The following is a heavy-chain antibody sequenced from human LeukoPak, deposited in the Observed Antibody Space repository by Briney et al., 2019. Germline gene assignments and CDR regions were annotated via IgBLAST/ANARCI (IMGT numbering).Heavy chain of an antibody. CDR3: ARLSVGLPADY. V-gene: IGHV4-39*01. Sequence: PSETLSLTCTVSGGSVSSSSHYWGWIRQPPGKGLEWIGCIHYSGSTYYNPSLQSRLTIPVDTSKSQFSLELNSVTAADTAVYYCARLSVGLPADYWGQGTLVTVSS. CDR1: GGSVSSSSHY. CDR2: IHYSGST. D-gene: IGHD1-26*01. J-gene: IGHJ4*02.